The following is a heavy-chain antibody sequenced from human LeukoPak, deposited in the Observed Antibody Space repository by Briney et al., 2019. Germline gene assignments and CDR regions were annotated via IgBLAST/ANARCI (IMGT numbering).Heavy chain of an antibody. CDR2: ISSSGTTI. J-gene: IGHJ5*02. CDR3: ARTYYDFWSGYENWFDP. D-gene: IGHD3-3*01. Sequence: GGSLRLSCAASGFTLSDYYMSWIRQAPGKGLEWVSYISSSGTTIYYADSVKGRFTISRDNAKNSLYLQMNSLRAEDTAVYYCARTYYDFWSGYENWFDPWGQGTLVTVSS. CDR1: GFTLSDYY. V-gene: IGHV3-11*01.